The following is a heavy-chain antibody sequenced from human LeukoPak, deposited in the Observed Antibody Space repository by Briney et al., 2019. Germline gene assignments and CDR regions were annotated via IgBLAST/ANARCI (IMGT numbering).Heavy chain of an antibody. CDR1: GFTFSSYA. V-gene: IGHV3-23*01. CDR2: ISGSGGST. CDR3: ARDTYYYDSSGSYYFDY. Sequence: PGGSLRLSCAASGFTFSSYAMSWVRQAPGKGLEWVSAISGSGGSTYYADSVKGRFTISRDNSKNTLYLQTNSLRAEDTAVYYCARDTYYYDSSGSYYFDYWGQGTLVTVSS. J-gene: IGHJ4*02. D-gene: IGHD3-22*01.